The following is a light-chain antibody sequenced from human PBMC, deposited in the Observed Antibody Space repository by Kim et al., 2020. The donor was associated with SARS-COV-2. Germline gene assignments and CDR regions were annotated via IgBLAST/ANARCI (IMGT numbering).Light chain of an antibody. J-gene: IGLJ3*02. V-gene: IGLV2-14*04. CDR1: SSDVGGYTY. CDR2: DVS. Sequence: PGQSITISCTGTSSDVGGYTYVSWYQQHPGKAPKLMIYDVSKRPSGVSNRFSGSKSGNTASLTISGLQAEDEADYYCSSYTSSSTLFGGGTQLTVL. CDR3: SSYTSSSTL.